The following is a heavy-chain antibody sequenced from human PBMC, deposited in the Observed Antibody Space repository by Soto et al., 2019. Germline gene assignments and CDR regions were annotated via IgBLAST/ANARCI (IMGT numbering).Heavy chain of an antibody. CDR3: ARSARKRTVVTLPNADYYYYGMDV. CDR2: INHSGST. V-gene: IGHV4-34*01. CDR1: GGSFSGYY. J-gene: IGHJ6*02. Sequence: SETLSLTCAVYGGSFSGYYWNWIRQPPGKGLEWMGEINHSGSTNYNPSLKSRVTISVDTSKNQFSLKLSSVTAADTAVYYCARSARKRTVVTLPNADYYYYGMDVWGQGTTVT. D-gene: IGHD2-15*01.